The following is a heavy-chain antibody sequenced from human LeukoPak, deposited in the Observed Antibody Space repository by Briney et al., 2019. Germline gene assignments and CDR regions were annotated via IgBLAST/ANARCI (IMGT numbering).Heavy chain of an antibody. D-gene: IGHD3-10*01. Sequence: SGPTLVNPTQTLTLTCTFSGFSLSTSVVGVGWIRQPPGKALEWLALIYWNDDKRYSPSLKSRLTITKDTSKNQVVLTMTNMDPVDTATYYCAHRSGSGSYYPFDYWGQGTLVTVSS. CDR2: IYWNDDK. CDR1: GFSLSTSVVG. J-gene: IGHJ4*02. CDR3: AHRSGSGSYYPFDY. V-gene: IGHV2-5*01.